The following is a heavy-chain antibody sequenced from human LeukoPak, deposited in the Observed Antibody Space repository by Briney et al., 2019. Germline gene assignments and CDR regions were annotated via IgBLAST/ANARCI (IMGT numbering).Heavy chain of an antibody. CDR1: GGSISSGDYY. CDR2: IYYSGST. Sequence: SQTLSLTCTVSGGSISSGDYYWGWIRQPPGKGLEWIGYIYYSGSTYYNPSLKSRVTISVDTSKNQFSLKLSSVTAADTAVYYCARDLWDYGTDYWGQGTLVTVSS. V-gene: IGHV4-30-4*08. D-gene: IGHD4-17*01. CDR3: ARDLWDYGTDY. J-gene: IGHJ4*02.